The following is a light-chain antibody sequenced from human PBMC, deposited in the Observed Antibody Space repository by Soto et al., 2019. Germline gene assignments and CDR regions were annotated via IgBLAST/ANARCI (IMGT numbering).Light chain of an antibody. CDR1: RSNLGSNP. CDR2: SSN. CDR3: SAWDASLFGPV. V-gene: IGLV1-44*01. Sequence: QAVVTQPPSASGTPGQKVTISCSGSRSNLGSNPVNWYQHLPGTAPKLLIYSSNHRPSGVPDRFSGSKSGTSASLAISGLQSEDESTYYCSAWDASLFGPVFGGGTKLTVL. J-gene: IGLJ2*01.